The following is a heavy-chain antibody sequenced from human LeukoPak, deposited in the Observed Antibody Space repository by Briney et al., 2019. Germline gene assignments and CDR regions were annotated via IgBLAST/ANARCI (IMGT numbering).Heavy chain of an antibody. CDR1: RLTFSGYW. CDR3: ATYTQHFGAPGGADY. J-gene: IGHJ4*02. D-gene: IGHD2-8*02. Sequence: GGSLRLSCVVSRLTFSGYWMRWVRQAPGKGLEWVAAINKDGSEKRYVDSVEGRFTISRDNARNSVYLQMTSLGAEDTAVYYCATYTQHFGAPGGADYWGLGALVTVSS. CDR2: INKDGSEK. V-gene: IGHV3-7*03.